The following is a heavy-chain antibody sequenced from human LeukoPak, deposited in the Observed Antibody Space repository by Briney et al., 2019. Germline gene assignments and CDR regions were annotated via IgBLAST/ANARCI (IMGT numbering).Heavy chain of an antibody. CDR1: GYTFTDYY. Sequence: DSVKASCKASGYTFTDYYMHWVRQAPGHGFEWMGWINPNDGDTNYAQKFQGRVTMTRDTSISTAHMEVSRLRSDDTAVYYCARANFLYCSSTTCLFDYWGQGTLVTVSS. CDR3: ARANFLYCSSTTCLFDY. J-gene: IGHJ4*02. V-gene: IGHV1-2*02. CDR2: INPNDGDT. D-gene: IGHD2-2*01.